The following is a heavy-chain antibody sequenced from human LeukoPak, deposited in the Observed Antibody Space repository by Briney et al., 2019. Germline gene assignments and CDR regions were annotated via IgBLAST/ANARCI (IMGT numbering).Heavy chain of an antibody. CDR1: GGPISSYY. CDR3: ARFSGRYSSGWHFDY. D-gene: IGHD6-19*01. Sequence: PSETLSLTCTVSGGPISSYYWSWIRQPPGKGLEWIGYIYYSGSTNYNPSLKSRVTISVDTSKNQFSLKLGSVTAADTAVYYCARFSGRYSSGWHFDYWGQGTLVTVSS. CDR2: IYYSGST. J-gene: IGHJ4*02. V-gene: IGHV4-59*01.